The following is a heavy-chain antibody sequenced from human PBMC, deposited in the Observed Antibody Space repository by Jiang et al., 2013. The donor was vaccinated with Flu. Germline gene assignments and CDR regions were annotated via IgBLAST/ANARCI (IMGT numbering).Heavy chain of an antibody. CDR1: GGSISSSSYY. CDR3: ARVLIVVVPAAINWFDP. J-gene: IGHJ5*02. V-gene: IGHV4-39*01. CDR2: IYYSGST. D-gene: IGHD2-2*01. Sequence: GPGLVKPSETLSLTCTVSGGSISSSSYYWGWIRQPPGKGLEWIGSIYYSGSTYYNPSLKSRVTISVDTSKNQFSLKLSSVTAADTAVYYCARVLIVVVPAAINWFDPWG.